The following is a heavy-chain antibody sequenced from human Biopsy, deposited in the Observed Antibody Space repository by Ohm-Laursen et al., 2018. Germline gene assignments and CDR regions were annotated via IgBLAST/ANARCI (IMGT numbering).Heavy chain of an antibody. J-gene: IGHJ5*02. CDR1: GGSINGGSYY. CDR2: IYNTETT. CDR3: ARHPTGFWFDP. V-gene: IGHV4-39*01. Sequence: TLSLTCTVSGGSINGGSYYWSWLRQPPGKGLEWVGSIYNTETTFYNPSLKSRVTISVDTSTNQFSLKVSSVTAADTALYFCARHPTGFWFDPWGQGTLVTVSS.